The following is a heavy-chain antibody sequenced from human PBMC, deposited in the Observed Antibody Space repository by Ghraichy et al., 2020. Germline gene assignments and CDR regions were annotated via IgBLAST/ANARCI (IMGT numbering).Heavy chain of an antibody. Sequence: SGPTLVKPTQTLTLTCTFSGFSLSTSGVGVGWIRQPPGKALEWLALIYWDDDKRYSPSLKSRLTITKDTSKNQVVLTMTNMDPVDTATYYCAHRLKSSSWYSRTGAFDIWGQGTMVTVSS. CDR3: AHRLKSSSWYSRTGAFDI. CDR2: IYWDDDK. J-gene: IGHJ3*02. V-gene: IGHV2-5*02. CDR1: GFSLSTSGVG. D-gene: IGHD6-13*01.